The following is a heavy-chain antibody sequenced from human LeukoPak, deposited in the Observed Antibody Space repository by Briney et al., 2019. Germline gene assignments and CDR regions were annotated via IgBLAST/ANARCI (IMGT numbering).Heavy chain of an antibody. CDR3: ASSSIAAQFYY. V-gene: IGHV3-53*01. D-gene: IGHD6-6*01. CDR2: IYRDDST. J-gene: IGHJ4*02. CDR1: GFIVSSNY. Sequence: PGGSLRLSCAASGFIVSSNYMSWVRQAPGKGLEWVSVIYRDDSTYYADSVKGRFTISRDNSKNTLYPQMNSLRAEDTAVYYCASSSIAAQFYYWGQGALVTVSS.